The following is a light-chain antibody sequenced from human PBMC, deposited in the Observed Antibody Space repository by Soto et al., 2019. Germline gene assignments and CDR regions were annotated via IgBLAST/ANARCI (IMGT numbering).Light chain of an antibody. CDR1: QTVRNNY. J-gene: IGKJ1*01. CDR2: DAS. Sequence: EVVLTQSPGTLSLSPGERATLSCRASQTVRNNYLAWYQQKPGQAPRLLIYDASSRATGIPDRFSGGGSGTDFTLTISRLEPEDFAVYYCQQYGGSPRTFGQGTKVDIK. V-gene: IGKV3-20*01. CDR3: QQYGGSPRT.